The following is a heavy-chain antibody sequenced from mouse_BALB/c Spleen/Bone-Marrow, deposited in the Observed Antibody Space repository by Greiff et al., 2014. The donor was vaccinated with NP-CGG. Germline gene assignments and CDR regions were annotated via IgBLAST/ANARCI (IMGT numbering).Heavy chain of an antibody. CDR1: GFNIEDTY. Sequence: VHVKQSGAELVKPGASVKLSCTASGFNIEDTYMHWVKQRPEQGLEWIGGIDPANGNTKYDPKFQGKATITADTSSNTAYLQLSSLTSEDTAVYYCAIYYGNYYAMDYWGQGTSVTVSS. J-gene: IGHJ4*01. V-gene: IGHV14-3*02. CDR2: IDPANGNT. D-gene: IGHD2-1*01. CDR3: AIYYGNYYAMDY.